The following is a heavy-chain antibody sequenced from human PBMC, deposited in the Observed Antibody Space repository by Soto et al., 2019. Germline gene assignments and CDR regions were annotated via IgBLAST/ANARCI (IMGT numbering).Heavy chain of an antibody. D-gene: IGHD6-6*01. J-gene: IGHJ6*02. CDR3: ARQGRQYSGSGYYYGMDV. CDR2: IFPGDSDT. V-gene: IGHV5-51*01. CDR1: GCSLNTYW. Sequence: LXESLKISCNASGCSLNTYWIGWVRQKPGKGLEGVGSIFPGDSDTRYSPSFQGQVIISADRSISTAYLQWSSLKASDTAIYYCARQGRQYSGSGYYYGMDVWGQGTTVTVSS.